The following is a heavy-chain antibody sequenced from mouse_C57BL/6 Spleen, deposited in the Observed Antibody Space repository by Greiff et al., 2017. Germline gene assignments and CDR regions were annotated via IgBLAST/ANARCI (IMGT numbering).Heavy chain of an antibody. V-gene: IGHV1-81*01. CDR2: IYPRSGDT. J-gene: IGHJ3*01. Sequence: VKLQESGAELVKPGASVKLSCKATGYTFTGYWIEWVKQRPGHGLEWIGEIYPRSGDTYYNEKFKGKATLPADKSYSTAYMELRSLTSDDSGVYFCAPTVGYAYWGQGTLVTVSA. CDR1: GYTFTGYW. D-gene: IGHD1-1*01. CDR3: APTVGYAY.